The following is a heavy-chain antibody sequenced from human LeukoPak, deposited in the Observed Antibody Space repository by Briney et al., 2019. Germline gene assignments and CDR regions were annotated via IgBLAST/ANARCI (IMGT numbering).Heavy chain of an antibody. V-gene: IGHV4-30-4*08. D-gene: IGHD3-3*01. CDR3: ARDGDPRFLEWLSLDY. CDR1: GGSISSGDYY. Sequence: SETLSLTCTVSGGSISSGDYYWSWIRQPPGKDPEWIGYIYYSGSTYYNPSLKSRVTISVDTSKNQFSLKLSSVTAADTAVYYCARDGDPRFLEWLSLDYWGQGTLVTVSS. J-gene: IGHJ4*02. CDR2: IYYSGST.